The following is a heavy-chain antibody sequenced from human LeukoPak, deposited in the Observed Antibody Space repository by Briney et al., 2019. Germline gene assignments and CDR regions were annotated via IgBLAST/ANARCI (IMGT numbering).Heavy chain of an antibody. Sequence: SETLSLTCAVYGGSFSGYYWSWIRQPPGKGLEWIGEINHSGSTNYNPSLKSRVTISVDTSKNQFSLKLSSVTAADTAVYYCARRAGYSTKWAYFDYWGQGTLVTVSS. D-gene: IGHD5-12*01. CDR3: ARRAGYSTKWAYFDY. J-gene: IGHJ4*02. V-gene: IGHV4-34*01. CDR1: GGSFSGYY. CDR2: INHSGST.